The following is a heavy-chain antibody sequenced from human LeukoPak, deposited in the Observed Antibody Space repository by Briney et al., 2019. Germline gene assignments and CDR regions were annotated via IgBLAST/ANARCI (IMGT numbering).Heavy chain of an antibody. CDR1: GGSISSYY. V-gene: IGHV4-59*08. CDR2: IYYSGST. Sequence: TSETLSLTCTVSGGSISSYYWSWIRQPPGKGLEWIGYIYYSGSTSYNPSLKSRVTISIDTSKNQFSLKLSSVTAADTAVYYCARVHDSSGYYYAFDYWGQGTLVTVSS. D-gene: IGHD3-22*01. CDR3: ARVHDSSGYYYAFDY. J-gene: IGHJ4*02.